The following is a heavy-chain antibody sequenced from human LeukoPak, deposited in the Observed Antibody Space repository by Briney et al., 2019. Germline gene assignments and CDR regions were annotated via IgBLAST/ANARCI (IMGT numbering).Heavy chain of an antibody. D-gene: IGHD1-26*01. CDR2: VSGYNGNT. CDR1: GYSFTSYG. CDR3: ARRGELVH. V-gene: IGHV1-18*01. Sequence: ASVKVSCKASGYSFTSYGISWVRQAPGQGLEWMGWVSGYNGNTNYAQKFLGRVTMTRDTSTSTVYMELSSLRSDDTAVYYCARRGELVHWGQGTLVTVSS. J-gene: IGHJ4*02.